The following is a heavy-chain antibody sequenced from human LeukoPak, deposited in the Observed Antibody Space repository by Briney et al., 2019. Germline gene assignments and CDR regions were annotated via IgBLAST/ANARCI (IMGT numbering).Heavy chain of an antibody. V-gene: IGHV1-3*01. Sequence: GASVKVSCKASGYTFTSYAMHWVRQAPGQRLEWMGWINAGNGNTKYSQKFQGRVTITRDTSASTAYMELSSLRSEDTAVYYCARGYYDFWSGYSFFDYWGQGTLVTVSS. CDR1: GYTFTSYA. J-gene: IGHJ4*02. CDR3: ARGYYDFWSGYSFFDY. D-gene: IGHD3-3*01. CDR2: INAGNGNT.